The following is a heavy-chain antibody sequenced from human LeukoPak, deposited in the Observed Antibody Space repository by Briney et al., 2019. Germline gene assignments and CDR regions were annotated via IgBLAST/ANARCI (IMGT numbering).Heavy chain of an antibody. D-gene: IGHD2-8*01. CDR2: IYHSGST. CDR3: ARDYRTNGVCGDYYYGMDV. J-gene: IGHJ6*02. V-gene: IGHV4-4*02. Sequence: SETLSLTCAVSGGSISSSNWWSWVRQPPGKGLEWIGEIYHSGSTNYNPSLKSRVTISVDKSKNQFSLKLSSVTAADTAVYYCARDYRTNGVCGDYYYGMDVWGQGTTVTVSS. CDR1: GGSISSSNW.